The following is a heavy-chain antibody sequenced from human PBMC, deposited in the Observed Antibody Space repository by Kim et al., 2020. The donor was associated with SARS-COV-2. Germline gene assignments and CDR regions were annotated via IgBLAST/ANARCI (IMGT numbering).Heavy chain of an antibody. D-gene: IGHD2-2*01. CDR1: GYTFTSYV. Sequence: ASVKVSCKASGYTFTSYVMNWVRQAPGQGLEWMGWINTNTGNPTYAQGFTGRFVFSLDTFVNTAYLQISSLKAEDTAVYYCARGKGYCSTTSCPTPFDYWGQGTLVTVSS. CDR2: INTNTGNP. CDR3: ARGKGYCSTTSCPTPFDY. V-gene: IGHV7-4-1*02. J-gene: IGHJ4*02.